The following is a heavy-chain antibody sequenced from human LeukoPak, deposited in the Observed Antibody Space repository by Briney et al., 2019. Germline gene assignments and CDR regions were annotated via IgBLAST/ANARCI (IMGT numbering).Heavy chain of an antibody. CDR1: GGTFSSYA. D-gene: IGHD5-24*01. J-gene: IGHJ3*02. Sequence: SVKVSCKASGGTFSSYAISWVRQAPGQGLEWMGGIIPIFGTANYAQEFQGRVTITTDESTSTAYMELSSLRSEDTAVYYCARKDGYTLGGAFDIWGQGTMVTVSS. CDR2: IIPIFGTA. CDR3: ARKDGYTLGGAFDI. V-gene: IGHV1-69*05.